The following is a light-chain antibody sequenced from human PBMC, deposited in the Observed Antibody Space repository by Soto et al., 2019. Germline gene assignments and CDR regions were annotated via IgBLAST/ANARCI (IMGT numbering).Light chain of an antibody. CDR1: SSNIATNY. V-gene: IGLV1-47*02. CDR3: ASWDDTLFGWV. Sequence: QSVPTQPPSVSGTPGQGVTISCSGGSSNIATNYVYWYQLLPGTAPNLVIFSNTIRPPRVPDRFSGSKSGASASLVISGLRSEDEADYFCASWDDTLFGWVFGGGTKVTVL. J-gene: IGLJ3*02. CDR2: SNT.